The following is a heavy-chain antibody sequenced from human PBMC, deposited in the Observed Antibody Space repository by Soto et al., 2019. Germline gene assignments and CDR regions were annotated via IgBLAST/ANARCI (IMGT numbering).Heavy chain of an antibody. CDR2: IWYDGSNK. CDR1: GFTFSSYG. CDR3: ARLDLDFWSGTKIPWGYYYMDV. D-gene: IGHD3-3*01. V-gene: IGHV3-33*01. Sequence: GGSLRLSCAASGFTFSSYGMHWVRQAPGKGLEWVAVIWYDGSNKYYADSVKGRFTISRDNSKNTLYLQMNSLRAEDTAVYYCARLDLDFWSGTKIPWGYYYMDVWGKGTTVTVSS. J-gene: IGHJ6*03.